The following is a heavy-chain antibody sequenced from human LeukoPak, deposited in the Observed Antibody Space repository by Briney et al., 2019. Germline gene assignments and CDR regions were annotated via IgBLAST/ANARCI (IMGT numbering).Heavy chain of an antibody. V-gene: IGHV4-31*03. CDR2: IYYSGNR. J-gene: IGHJ4*02. CDR1: GGSITNGGYF. CDR3: ARGNYYDSGSYYFDF. D-gene: IGHD3-10*01. Sequence: PSETLSLTCSVSGGSITNGGYFWNWIRQHPGKALEWIGSIYYSGNRYCNPSLRSRVTISIDTSKNQFSLKLTSVTAADTAMYYCARGNYYDSGSYYFDFWGQGSLVTVSS.